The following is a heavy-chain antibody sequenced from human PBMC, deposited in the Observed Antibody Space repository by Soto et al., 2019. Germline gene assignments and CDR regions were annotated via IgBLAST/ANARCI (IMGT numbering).Heavy chain of an antibody. D-gene: IGHD6-13*01. J-gene: IGHJ5*02. CDR2: IYPGDSDT. Sequence: KVSCKASGYTFTSYGISWVRQMPGKGLEWMGIIYPGDSDTRYSPSFQGQVTISADKSISTAYLQWSSLKASDTAMYYCARCPGGAAAGTSNWFDPWGQGTLVTVSS. V-gene: IGHV5-51*01. CDR3: ARCPGGAAAGTSNWFDP. CDR1: GYTFTSYG.